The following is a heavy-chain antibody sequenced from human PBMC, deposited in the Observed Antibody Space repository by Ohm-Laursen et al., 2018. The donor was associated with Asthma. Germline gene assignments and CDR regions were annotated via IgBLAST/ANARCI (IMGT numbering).Heavy chain of an antibody. V-gene: IGHV3-21*01. Sequence: SLRLSCAASGYTFSRYSIHWVRQIPGKGLEWVASISTASSFIYYADSVRGRFTTSRDNARNSVYLQMNSLRAEDTALYYCAKDIGWNGAKTFDYWGQGTLVTVSS. J-gene: IGHJ4*02. CDR1: GYTFSRYS. CDR2: ISTASSFI. D-gene: IGHD1-1*01. CDR3: AKDIGWNGAKTFDY.